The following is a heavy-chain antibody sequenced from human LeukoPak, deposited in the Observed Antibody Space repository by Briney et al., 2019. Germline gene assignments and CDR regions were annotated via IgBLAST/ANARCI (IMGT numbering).Heavy chain of an antibody. D-gene: IGHD3-9*01. CDR3: ARGRRLTGYYDFDY. CDR2: MNPNSGNT. CDR1: GYTFTSYD. Sequence: ASVKVSCKASGYTFTSYDVNWVRQATGQGLEWMVWMNPNSGNTGYAQKFQGRVTMTRNTSKSTAYMELSSLRSEDTAVYYCARGRRLTGYYDFDYWGQGTLVTVSS. J-gene: IGHJ4*02. V-gene: IGHV1-8*01.